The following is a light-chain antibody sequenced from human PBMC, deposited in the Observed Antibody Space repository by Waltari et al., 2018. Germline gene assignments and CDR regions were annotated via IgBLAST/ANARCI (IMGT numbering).Light chain of an antibody. CDR3: SSYAAYNTVI. Sequence: QSTLTQPASVSGSLGQSITISCIGTSGDVGNYNLVSWYQQHPGKAPKFMIYGVNQRPAGVSNRFSGSKSGNTASLTISGVQGEDEAIYFCSSYAAYNTVIFGGGTKVTVL. V-gene: IGLV2-23*02. J-gene: IGLJ2*01. CDR1: SGDVGNYNL. CDR2: GVN.